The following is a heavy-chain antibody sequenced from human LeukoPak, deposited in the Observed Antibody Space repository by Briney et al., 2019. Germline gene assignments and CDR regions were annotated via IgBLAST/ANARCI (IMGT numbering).Heavy chain of an antibody. J-gene: IGHJ6*02. CDR2: FYHSGST. Sequence: SETLSLTCAVSGGSISSGGYSWPWIRQPPGKGLEWIGYFYHSGSTYYNPSLKSRVTISVARSKNQFSLKLTSVTAADTAVYYCASTRGDYYYGMDVWGQGTTVTVSS. V-gene: IGHV4-30-2*01. D-gene: IGHD3-10*01. CDR3: ASTRGDYYYGMDV. CDR1: GGSISSGGYS.